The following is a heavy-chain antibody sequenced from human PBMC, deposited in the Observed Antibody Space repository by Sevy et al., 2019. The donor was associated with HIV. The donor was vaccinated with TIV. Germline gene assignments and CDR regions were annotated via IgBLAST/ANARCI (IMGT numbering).Heavy chain of an antibody. CDR2: IIPIFGTA. CDR1: GGTFSTYS. V-gene: IGHV1-69*13. D-gene: IGHD3-10*01. J-gene: IGHJ5*02. CDR3: AGEQGVRGVIQANYFDP. Sequence: ASVKVCCKSSGGTFSTYSINWVRQAPGQGLEWMGMIIPIFGTANYAQRFQGRVTITADESTSTAYMELTSLRSEDTAVYYCAGEQGVRGVIQANYFDPWGQGTLFTVSS.